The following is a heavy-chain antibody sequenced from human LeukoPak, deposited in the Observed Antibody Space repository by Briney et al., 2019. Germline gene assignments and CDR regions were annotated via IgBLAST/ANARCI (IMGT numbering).Heavy chain of an antibody. V-gene: IGHV3-30*03. Sequence: PGGSLRLSCAASGFTFSSYGMYWVRQAPGKGLEWVAVISYDGSNKYYADSVKGRFTISRDNSKNTLYLQMNSLRAEDTAVYYCARGAGYNYPYYFDYWGQGTLVTVSS. J-gene: IGHJ4*02. D-gene: IGHD5-24*01. CDR3: ARGAGYNYPYYFDY. CDR1: GFTFSSYG. CDR2: ISYDGSNK.